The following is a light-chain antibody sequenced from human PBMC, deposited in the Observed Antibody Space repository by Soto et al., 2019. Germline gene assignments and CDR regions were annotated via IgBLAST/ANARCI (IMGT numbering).Light chain of an antibody. CDR2: GAS. V-gene: IGKV3-20*01. Sequence: EIVLTQSPDTLSLSSGERATLSCRASQRISNYYLAWYHQKPGQAPRLLIYGASSRGTGVPDRFSGSGSGTDFTLTISRLEPQDCAVYYCQQYGSSPLTFGGGTKVEIK. CDR1: QRISNYY. CDR3: QQYGSSPLT. J-gene: IGKJ4*01.